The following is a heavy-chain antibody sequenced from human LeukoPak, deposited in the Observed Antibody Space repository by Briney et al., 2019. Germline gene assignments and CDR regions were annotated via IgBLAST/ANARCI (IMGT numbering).Heavy chain of an antibody. D-gene: IGHD3-10*01. CDR1: GITLSNYG. J-gene: IGHJ4*02. V-gene: IGHV3-23*01. Sequence: GGSLRLSCAVSGITLSNYGMSWVRQAPGKGLQWVAGISDSGGRTNYADSVKGRFTISRDNPKNTLYLQMNSLRVEDTAVYFCAKRGVVVRVILVGFHKEANYFDSWGQGALVTVSS. CDR2: ISDSGGRT. CDR3: AKRGVVVRVILVGFHKEANYFDS.